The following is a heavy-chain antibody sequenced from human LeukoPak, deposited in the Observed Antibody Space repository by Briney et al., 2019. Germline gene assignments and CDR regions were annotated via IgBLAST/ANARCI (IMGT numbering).Heavy chain of an antibody. Sequence: ASVTISFKTYASAFSHIYIHRERHAAGQGLEWVGITNTSDEHTHVAPKFQDRVDMTKDMSSNTVYMELVSLTSEDTALFFWARSQFSNAHFDSWGQGTLVTVSS. CDR3: ARSQFSNAHFDS. CDR2: TNTSDEHT. J-gene: IGHJ4*02. D-gene: IGHD5-24*01. V-gene: IGHV1-46*01. CDR1: ASAFSHIY.